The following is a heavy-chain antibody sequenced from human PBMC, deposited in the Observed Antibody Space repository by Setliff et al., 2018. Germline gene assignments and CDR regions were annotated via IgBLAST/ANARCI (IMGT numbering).Heavy chain of an antibody. D-gene: IGHD2-2*02. Sequence: SETLSLTCAVYGGSFSTYYWIWIRQPPGKGLEWIGEINHSGSTNYNPSLKSRVTISVDTSKNQFSLKLSSVTAADTAVYYCARPILKVAALPFDYWGQGTLVTVSS. V-gene: IGHV4-34*01. CDR2: INHSGST. CDR3: ARPILKVAALPFDY. J-gene: IGHJ4*02. CDR1: GGSFSTYY.